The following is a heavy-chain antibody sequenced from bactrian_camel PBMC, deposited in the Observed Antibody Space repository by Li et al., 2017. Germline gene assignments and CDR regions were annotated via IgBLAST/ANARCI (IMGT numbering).Heavy chain of an antibody. CDR1: GFIFTNYD. J-gene: IGHJ6*01. Sequence: VQLVESGGGLVQPGGSLRLSCAASGFIFTNYDMSWVRQAPGKGLEWVSSIRNFAQNTYYSDSVKGRFTISRDNARNTEYLQMNSLKPEDTGMYYCVRLHRVDYVVFGHWGHGTQVTVS. D-gene: IGHD3*01. V-gene: IGHV3S40*01. CDR3: VRLHRVDYVVFGH. CDR2: IRNFAQNT.